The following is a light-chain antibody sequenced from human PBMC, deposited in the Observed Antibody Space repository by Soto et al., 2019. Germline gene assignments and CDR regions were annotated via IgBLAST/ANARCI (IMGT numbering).Light chain of an antibody. CDR1: KSLLHSNGYNY. CDR2: LGS. J-gene: IGKJ1*01. CDR3: MQALQTPWT. V-gene: IGKV2-28*01. Sequence: IVTTQSPLSLPVTPGEPASISFRSIKSLLHSNGYNYLDWYLQKPGQSPQLLIYLGSNRASGGPDRFSGSGSGTDFTLKISRVEAEDVGVYYCMQALQTPWTFGQGTKVDIK.